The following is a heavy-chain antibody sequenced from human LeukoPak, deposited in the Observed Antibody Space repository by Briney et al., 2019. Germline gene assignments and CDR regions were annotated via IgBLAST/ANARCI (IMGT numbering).Heavy chain of an antibody. D-gene: IGHD3-16*01. V-gene: IGHV4-30-2*01. CDR2: IYHSRST. J-gene: IGHJ4*02. CDR1: GGSISSGGYS. Sequence: PSETLSLTCAVSGGSISSGGYSWSWIRQPPGKGLEWIGYIYHSRSTYYNPSLKSRVTISVDRSKNQFSLKLSSVTAADTAVYYCARGDPRGDYFDYWGQGTLVTVSS. CDR3: ARGDPRGDYFDY.